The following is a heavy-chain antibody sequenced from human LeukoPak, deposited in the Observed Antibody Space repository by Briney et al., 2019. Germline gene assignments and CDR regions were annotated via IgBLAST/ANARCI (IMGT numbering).Heavy chain of an antibody. CDR1: GYSFTSYW. V-gene: IGHV5-51*01. Sequence: GESLKISVKGSGYSFTSYWSSWVRQMPGKGLEGMGIIYPGDSDTRYSPYFQGQVTISADKSSSTAYLKWSSLKASDTAMYYCASRGGLVYGSGNKPGRDAFDIWGQGTMVTVSS. CDR3: ASRGGLVYGSGNKPGRDAFDI. J-gene: IGHJ3*02. D-gene: IGHD3-10*01. CDR2: IYPGDSDT.